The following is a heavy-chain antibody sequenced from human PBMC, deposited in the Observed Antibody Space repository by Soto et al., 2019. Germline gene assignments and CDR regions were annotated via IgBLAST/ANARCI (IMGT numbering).Heavy chain of an antibody. CDR2: ISYDGSNT. V-gene: IGHV3-30*18. Sequence: QVQLVESGGGVVQPGGSLRLSCAASGFTFSSYGMHWVRQAPGKGLEWVAVISYDGSNTYYADSVKGRFTISRDNSKNALYLQMNSLRAEDTAVYYCAKATFNYYDSSGYYRGWFDPWGQGTLVTVSS. CDR1: GFTFSSYG. CDR3: AKATFNYYDSSGYYRGWFDP. D-gene: IGHD3-22*01. J-gene: IGHJ5*02.